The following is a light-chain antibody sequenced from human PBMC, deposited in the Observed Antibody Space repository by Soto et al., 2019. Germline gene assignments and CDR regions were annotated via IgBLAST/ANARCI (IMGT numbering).Light chain of an antibody. CDR2: EVS. Sequence: QSALTQPPSASGSPGQSVTISCTGTSSDVGDYNYVSWYQHHPGKAPKLIIYEVSKRPSGVPDRFSGSKSGNTASLTVSGLQAEAEADYYCSSYAGSNNFGVFGGGTKLTVL. J-gene: IGLJ2*01. CDR1: SSDVGDYNY. V-gene: IGLV2-8*01. CDR3: SSYAGSNNFGV.